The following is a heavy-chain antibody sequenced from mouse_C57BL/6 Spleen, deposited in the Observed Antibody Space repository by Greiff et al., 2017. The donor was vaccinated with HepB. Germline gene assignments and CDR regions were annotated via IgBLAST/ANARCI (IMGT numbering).Heavy chain of an antibody. CDR1: GFTFSDYY. CDR3: ARQLGTYWYFDV. V-gene: IGHV5-12*01. CDR2: ISNGGGST. J-gene: IGHJ1*03. Sequence: KLQESGGGLVQPGGSLKLSCAASGFTFSDYYMYWVRQTPEKRLEWVAYISNGGGSTYYPDTVKGRFTISRDNAKNTLYLQMSRLKSEDTAMYYCARQLGTYWYFDVWGTGTTVTVSS. D-gene: IGHD4-1*01.